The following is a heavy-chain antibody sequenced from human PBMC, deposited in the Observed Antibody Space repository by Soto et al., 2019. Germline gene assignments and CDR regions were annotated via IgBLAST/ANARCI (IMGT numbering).Heavy chain of an antibody. J-gene: IGHJ5*02. CDR1: GFTFSSYG. CDR2: ISYDGSNK. Sequence: GGSLRLSCAASGFTFSSYGMHWVRQAPGKGLEWVAVISYDGSNKYYADSVKGRFTISRDNSKNTLYLQMNSLRAEDTAVYYCAKLGYCSGGSCLRWFDPWGQGTLVTVSS. V-gene: IGHV3-30*18. CDR3: AKLGYCSGGSCLRWFDP. D-gene: IGHD2-15*01.